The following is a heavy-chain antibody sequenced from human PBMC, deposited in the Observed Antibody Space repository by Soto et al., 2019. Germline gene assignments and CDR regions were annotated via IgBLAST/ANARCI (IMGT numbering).Heavy chain of an antibody. Sequence: EVQLVQSGAEVKKPGESLKISCKGSGYSFISYWIGWVRQMPGKGLEWMGIIYPGDSDTRYSPSFQGQVTISADKSISTAYLQWSSLKASDTAIYYCARHATIAAAGTPYDYWGQGTLVTVSS. D-gene: IGHD6-13*01. CDR3: ARHATIAAAGTPYDY. CDR1: GYSFISYW. CDR2: IYPGDSDT. J-gene: IGHJ4*02. V-gene: IGHV5-51*01.